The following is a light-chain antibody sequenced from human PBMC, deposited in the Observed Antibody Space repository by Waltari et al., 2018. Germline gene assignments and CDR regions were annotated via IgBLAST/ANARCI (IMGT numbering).Light chain of an antibody. CDR3: NSFTGSSTWV. J-gene: IGLJ3*02. V-gene: IGLV2-14*01. CDR1: SNDVGCYNY. Sequence: QSALTQPASVSGSPGQSLTISCPGTSNDVGCYNYVSWYQQHPGKAPKLMIFDVNDRPSGVSNRFSGSKSGNTASLTISGLQAEDEADYYCNSFTGSSTWVFGGGTKLTVL. CDR2: DVN.